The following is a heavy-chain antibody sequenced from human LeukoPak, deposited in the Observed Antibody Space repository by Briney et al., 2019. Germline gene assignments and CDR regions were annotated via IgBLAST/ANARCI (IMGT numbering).Heavy chain of an antibody. CDR1: GFTFSSYA. CDR3: AKDRRFGGDWFPFDS. CDR2: ISGSGGST. Sequence: GGSLRLSCAASGFTFSSYAMSWVRQAPGKGLEWVSSISGSGGSTYYADSVKGRFTISRDNSKDTLYLQMNSLRAEDTALYYCAKDRRFGGDWFPFDSWGQGTLVIVSS. J-gene: IGHJ5*01. V-gene: IGHV3-23*01. D-gene: IGHD3-10*01.